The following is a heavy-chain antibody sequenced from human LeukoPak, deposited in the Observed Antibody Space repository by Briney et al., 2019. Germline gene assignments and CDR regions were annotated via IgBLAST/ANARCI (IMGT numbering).Heavy chain of an antibody. V-gene: IGHV3-11*06. D-gene: IGHD2-2*01. Sequence: PGGSLRLSCAASGFTFSDYYMSWVRQAPGKGLEWVSYISSRSSHTNYADSVKGRFTISRDNAKNSLCLQMNSLRAEDTAVYYCARDLSYCTITSCSYYYYGMDVWGRGTTVTVSS. CDR2: ISSRSSHT. CDR3: ARDLSYCTITSCSYYYYGMDV. J-gene: IGHJ6*02. CDR1: GFTFSDYY.